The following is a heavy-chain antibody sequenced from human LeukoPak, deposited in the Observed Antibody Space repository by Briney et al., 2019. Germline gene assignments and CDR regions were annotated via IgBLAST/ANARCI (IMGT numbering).Heavy chain of an antibody. J-gene: IGHJ4*02. CDR3: ALDYDTSGYSH. D-gene: IGHD3-22*01. V-gene: IGHV3-7*01. Sequence: PGGSLRLSCAASGFTFSSYWMSWVRQAPGKGLEWVANIKQDGSEKSYVESVKGRFTISRDNAKNSLYLQMNNLRAEDTAVYYCALDYDTSGYSHWGQGALVTVSS. CDR1: GFTFSSYW. CDR2: IKQDGSEK.